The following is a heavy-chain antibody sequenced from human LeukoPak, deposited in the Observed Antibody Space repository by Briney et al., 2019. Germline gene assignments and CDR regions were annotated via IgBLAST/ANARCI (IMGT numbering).Heavy chain of an antibody. V-gene: IGHV4-4*02. CDR2: LSRSGST. CDR3: VTGDSGDNF. J-gene: IGHJ4*02. CDR1: GGSIATTNW. Sequence: SETLSLTCAVSGGSIATTNWWTWVRQPPGKGLEWIGELSRSGSTNYIPSLKSRVTISVDESNNQFSLKLSSMTAADTAVYYCVTGDSGDNFWGQGILVPV. D-gene: IGHD6-19*01.